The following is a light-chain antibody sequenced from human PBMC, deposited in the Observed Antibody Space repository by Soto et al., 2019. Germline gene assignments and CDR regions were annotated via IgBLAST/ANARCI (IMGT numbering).Light chain of an antibody. V-gene: IGLV2-14*01. CDR2: DVS. CDR3: SSYTSSSTLGGV. Sequence: QSALTQPASGSGSPGQSITISCTGTSSDVGGYNYVSWYQQHPGKAPKLMIYDVSNRPSGVSNRFSGSKSGNTASLTISGLQAEDEADYYCSSYTSSSTLGGVFGGGTKLTVL. J-gene: IGLJ2*01. CDR1: SSDVGGYNY.